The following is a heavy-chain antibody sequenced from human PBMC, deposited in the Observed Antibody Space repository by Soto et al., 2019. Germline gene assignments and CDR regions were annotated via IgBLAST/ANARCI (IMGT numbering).Heavy chain of an antibody. CDR3: ASVAARRFYYYYGMDV. CDR2: INHSGST. Sequence: PSETLSLTCAVYGGSFSGYYWSWIRQPPGKGLEWIGEINHSGSTNYNPSLKSRVTISVDTSKNQFSLKLSPVTAADTAVYYCASVAARRFYYYYGMDVWGQGTTVTVSS. J-gene: IGHJ6*02. D-gene: IGHD6-6*01. CDR1: GGSFSGYY. V-gene: IGHV4-34*01.